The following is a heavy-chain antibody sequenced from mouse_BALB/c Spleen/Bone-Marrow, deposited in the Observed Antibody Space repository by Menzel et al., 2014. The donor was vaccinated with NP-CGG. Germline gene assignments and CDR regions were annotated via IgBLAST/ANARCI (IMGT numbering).Heavy chain of an antibody. CDR2: IGPANGNT. CDR3: ARWEYYAMDY. CDR1: GFNIKDTY. V-gene: IGHV14-3*02. Sequence: EVKLVESGAELVKPGASVKLSCTASGFNIKDTYMHWVKQRPEQGLEWIGRIGPANGNTKYDPKFQGKATITADTCSNRAYLQLSSLTSEDTAVYYCARWEYYAMDYWGQGTSVTVSS. J-gene: IGHJ4*01. D-gene: IGHD4-1*01.